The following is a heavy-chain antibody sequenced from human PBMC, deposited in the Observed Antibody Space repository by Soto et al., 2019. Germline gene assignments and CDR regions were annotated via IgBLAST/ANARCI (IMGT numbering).Heavy chain of an antibody. CDR1: GYTFTSYG. CDR3: ARGSYGDY. CDR2: ISAHNGNT. V-gene: IGHV1-18*01. D-gene: IGHD1-26*01. J-gene: IGHJ4*02. Sequence: QVHLVQSGAEVKKPGASVKVSCKASGYTFTSYGITWVRQAPGQGLEWMGWISAHNGNTDYAQKLRGRAIVTRDTATSTAYMELRSLRSDDTAGYYCARGSYGDYWGQGALVTVSS.